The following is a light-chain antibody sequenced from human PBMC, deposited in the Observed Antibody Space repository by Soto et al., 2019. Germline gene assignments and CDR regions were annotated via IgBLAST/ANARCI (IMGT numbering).Light chain of an antibody. CDR2: DVS. CDR3: SSYTSSSTLVV. Sequence: QSALTQPASVSGSPGQSITISCTGTSSDVGGYNYVSWYQQHPGKAPKLMIYDVSNRPSGISNRFSGSKSVNTASLTNSGIQVEDEAEDYCSSYTSSSTLVVFRGSTQQTVL. CDR1: SSDVGGYNY. J-gene: IGLJ2*01. V-gene: IGLV2-14*01.